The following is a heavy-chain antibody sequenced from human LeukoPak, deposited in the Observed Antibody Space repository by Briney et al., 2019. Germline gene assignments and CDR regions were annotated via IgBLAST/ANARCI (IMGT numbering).Heavy chain of an antibody. V-gene: IGHV4-34*01. D-gene: IGHD3-10*01. CDR2: INHSGST. J-gene: IGHJ4*02. Sequence: SETLSLTCAVYGGSFSGYYWGWIRQPPGKGLEWIGEINHSGSTNYNPSLKSRVTISVDTSKNQFSLKLSSVTAADTAVYYCARGFLWFGELGYWGQGTLVTVSS. CDR1: GGSFSGYY. CDR3: ARGFLWFGELGY.